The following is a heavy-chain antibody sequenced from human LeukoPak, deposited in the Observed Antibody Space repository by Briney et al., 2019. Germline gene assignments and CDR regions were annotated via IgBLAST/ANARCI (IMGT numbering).Heavy chain of an antibody. CDR3: ARDLGYCSSTSCPIDY. D-gene: IGHD2-2*03. V-gene: IGHV3-20*04. J-gene: IGHJ4*02. CDR2: VNWNGGST. Sequence: GGSLRLSCAASGFTFDDYGMSWVRQAPGKGLDWVSGVNWNGGSTGYADSVKGRFTISRDNAKNSLYLQMNSLRAEDTALYYCARDLGYCSSTSCPIDYWGQGTLVTVSS. CDR1: GFTFDDYG.